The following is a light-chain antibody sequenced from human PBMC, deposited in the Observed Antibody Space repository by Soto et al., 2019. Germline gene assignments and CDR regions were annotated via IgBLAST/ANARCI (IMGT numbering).Light chain of an antibody. CDR3: QQYGTLSWT. CDR2: GAS. Sequence: EIVLTQSPGTLSLSPGERATLSCRARQSVSSSYLAWYQQKPGQAPRLLIYGASSRATGLPDRFSGSGSGTDFALTISGLEPEDFAVYYCQQYGTLSWTFGLGTKVEIK. V-gene: IGKV3-20*01. J-gene: IGKJ1*01. CDR1: QSVSSSY.